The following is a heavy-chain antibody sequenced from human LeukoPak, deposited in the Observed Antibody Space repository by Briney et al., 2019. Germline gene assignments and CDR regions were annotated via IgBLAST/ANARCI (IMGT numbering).Heavy chain of an antibody. CDR1: GGSISGYY. Sequence: SETLSLTCTVSGGSISGYYWSWIRQPPGKGLEWVGYISYSGSTNYNPSLKSRVTISVDTSKNQFSLKLSSVSAADTAVYYCARESAVGSAYFDYWGHGTLVTVSS. CDR2: ISYSGST. CDR3: ARESAVGSAYFDY. J-gene: IGHJ4*01. V-gene: IGHV4-59*12. D-gene: IGHD1-26*01.